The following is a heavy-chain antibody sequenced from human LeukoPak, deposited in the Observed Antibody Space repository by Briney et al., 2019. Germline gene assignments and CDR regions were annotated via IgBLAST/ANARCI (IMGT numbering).Heavy chain of an antibody. D-gene: IGHD3-9*01. CDR1: GYTFTSYD. V-gene: IGHV1-8*01. CDR2: MNPNSGNT. CDR3: AGSAEGYDILTGYSHYYYYMDV. Sequence: ASVKVSCKASGYTFTSYDINWVRQATGQGLEWMGWMNPNSGNTCYAQKFHGIVTMTRNTSISTAYMELSSLRSEDTAVYYCAGSAEGYDILTGYSHYYYYMDVWGKGTTVTVSS. J-gene: IGHJ6*03.